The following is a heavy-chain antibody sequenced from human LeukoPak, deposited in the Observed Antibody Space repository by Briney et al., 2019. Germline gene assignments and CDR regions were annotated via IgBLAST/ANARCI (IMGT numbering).Heavy chain of an antibody. D-gene: IGHD3-22*01. V-gene: IGHV4-34*01. J-gene: IGHJ6*03. Sequence: SETLSLTCAVYGGSFSGYYWSWIRQPPGKGLEWIGEINHSGSTNYNPSLKSRVTISVDTSKNQFSLKLSSVTAADTAVYYCARGRNYYDSSGYYRGKNYYYMDVWGKGTTVTVSS. CDR1: GGSFSGYY. CDR3: ARGRNYYDSSGYYRGKNYYYMDV. CDR2: INHSGST.